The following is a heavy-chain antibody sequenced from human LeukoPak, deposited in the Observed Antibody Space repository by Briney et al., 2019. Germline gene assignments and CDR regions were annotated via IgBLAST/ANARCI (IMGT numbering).Heavy chain of an antibody. CDR2: ISYDGSNK. CDR3: AKARYDGEVMIAATDY. Sequence: GGSLRLSCAASGFTFSSYGMHWVGQAPGKGLEGVAFISYDGSNKYYADSVKGRFTISRDNSKNTLYLQMNNLRADDTAVYYCAKARYDGEVMIAATDYWGQGTLVTVSS. J-gene: IGHJ4*02. D-gene: IGHD2-15*01. CDR1: GFTFSSYG. V-gene: IGHV3-30*18.